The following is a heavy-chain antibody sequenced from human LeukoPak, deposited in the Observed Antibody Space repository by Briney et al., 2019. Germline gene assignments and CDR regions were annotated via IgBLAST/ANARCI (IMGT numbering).Heavy chain of an antibody. Sequence: SETLSLTCTVSGGSISTSNYYWGWIRQPPGKGLEWIGNIFYSGSTNYNPSLKSRVTISVDTSKNQFSLKLSSVTAADTAVYYCATLGYSYGTDYWGQGTLVTVSS. D-gene: IGHD5-18*01. V-gene: IGHV4-39*07. CDR1: GGSISTSNYY. CDR2: IFYSGST. CDR3: ATLGYSYGTDY. J-gene: IGHJ4*02.